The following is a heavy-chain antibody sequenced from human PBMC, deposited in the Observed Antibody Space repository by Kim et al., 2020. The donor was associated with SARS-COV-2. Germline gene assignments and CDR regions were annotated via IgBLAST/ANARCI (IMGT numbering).Heavy chain of an antibody. J-gene: IGHJ4*02. D-gene: IGHD2-2*01. CDR1: GYTLTELS. Sequence: APVKVSCKVSGYTLTELSMHWLRQAPGKGLEWMGGFDPEDGETIYAQKFQGRVTMTEDTSTDTAYMELSSLRSEDTAVYYCAISYCSSTSCYALVYWGQGTLVTVSS. CDR2: FDPEDGET. V-gene: IGHV1-24*01. CDR3: AISYCSSTSCYALVY.